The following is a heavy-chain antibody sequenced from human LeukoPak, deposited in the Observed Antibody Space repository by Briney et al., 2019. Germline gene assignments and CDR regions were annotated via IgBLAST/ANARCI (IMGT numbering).Heavy chain of an antibody. J-gene: IGHJ4*02. CDR3: ARSRRVPAAMDY. V-gene: IGHV1-8*01. Sequence: ASVKVSCKASGYTFTSYDINWVRQATGQGLEWMGWMNPNSANTGYAQKFQGRVTMTRNTSISTAYMELSSLRSEDTAVYYCARSRRVPAAMDYWGQGTLVTVSS. CDR2: MNPNSANT. D-gene: IGHD2-2*01. CDR1: GYTFTSYD.